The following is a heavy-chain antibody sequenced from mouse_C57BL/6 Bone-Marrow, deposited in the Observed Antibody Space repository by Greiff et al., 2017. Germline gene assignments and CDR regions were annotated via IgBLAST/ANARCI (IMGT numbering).Heavy chain of an antibody. CDR3: ARAGAMDY. V-gene: IGHV5-16*01. CDR1: GFTFSDSY. J-gene: IGHJ4*01. CDR2: INYDGRST. Sequence: EVKLVESEGGLVQPGSSMKLSCTASGFTFSDSYLAWVRQVPEKGLEWVANINYDGRSTYYLDSLKSRFIISRDNAKNILYLQMSRLKSEDTATYYCARAGAMDYWGQGTSVTVSS.